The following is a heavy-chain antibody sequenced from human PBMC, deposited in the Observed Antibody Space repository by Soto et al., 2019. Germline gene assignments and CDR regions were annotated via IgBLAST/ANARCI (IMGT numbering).Heavy chain of an antibody. CDR3: TRGPRSTSTGTGAF. V-gene: IGHV3-74*01. CDR1: GFTFSMYW. Sequence: PGGSLRLSCAASGFTFSMYWMHWVRQVPGKGPEWVSRINDDGSSTNYADSVKGRFTISRGNAKNTLYLQMNDLRAEDTAVYCCTRGPRSTSTGTGAFWGQGTLVTVSS. J-gene: IGHJ4*02. D-gene: IGHD1-1*01. CDR2: INDDGSST.